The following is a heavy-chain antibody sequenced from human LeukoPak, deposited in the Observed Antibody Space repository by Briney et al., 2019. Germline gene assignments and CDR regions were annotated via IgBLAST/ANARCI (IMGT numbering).Heavy chain of an antibody. V-gene: IGHV3-23*01. CDR3: AKKGYYDGSGYYMYYFDH. J-gene: IGHJ4*02. Sequence: PGGSLRLSCAASGFTFSIYAMSWVRQAPGKGLEWVSAISGGGGTAYYADSVKGRFTISRDNSKNTLYLQMNSLRAEDTAVYYCAKKGYYDGSGYYMYYFDHWGQGTLVTVSS. D-gene: IGHD3-22*01. CDR1: GFTFSIYA. CDR2: ISGGGGTA.